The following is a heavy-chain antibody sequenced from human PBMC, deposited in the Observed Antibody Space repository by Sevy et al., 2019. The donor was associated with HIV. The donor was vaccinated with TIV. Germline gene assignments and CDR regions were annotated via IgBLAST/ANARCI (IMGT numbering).Heavy chain of an antibody. V-gene: IGHV1-24*01. CDR2: FDPEDGET. D-gene: IGHD2-15*01. CDR3: ATDRGYCSGGSCQLPFDY. CDR1: GYTLTELS. Sequence: ASVKVSCKVSGYTLTELSMHWVRQAPGKGLEWMGGFDPEDGETIYAQKFQGRVTMTEDTSTDTAYMELSSLRSEDTAVYYCATDRGYCSGGSCQLPFDYWGQGTLVTVSS. J-gene: IGHJ4*02.